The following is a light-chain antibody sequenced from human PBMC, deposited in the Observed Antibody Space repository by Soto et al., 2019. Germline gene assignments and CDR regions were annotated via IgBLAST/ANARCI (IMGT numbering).Light chain of an antibody. V-gene: IGKV3-20*01. CDR3: QQYGSSPRT. CDR1: QSVSSSY. J-gene: IGKJ2*01. Sequence: EIVLTQSPGTLSLSPGERATLSCRASQSVSSSYLAWYQQKPGQAPRLLIYGASSRATGIPDRFSGSGSGTVFTLSISRLEPEDFAVYYCQQYGSSPRTFGQGTQLEIK. CDR2: GAS.